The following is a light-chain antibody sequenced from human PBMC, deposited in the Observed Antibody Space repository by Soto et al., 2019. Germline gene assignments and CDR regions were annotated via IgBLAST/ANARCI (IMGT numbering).Light chain of an antibody. Sequence: EIVLTQSPATLSLSPGERATLSCRASQSFSRNLAWYQQKPGQAPRLLIYGASARATGIPARFSGGGSGTEFTLTISSLQSEDFAIYYCQQYINWPQTFGQGTKVDI. CDR3: QQYINWPQT. CDR1: QSFSRN. V-gene: IGKV3D-15*01. CDR2: GAS. J-gene: IGKJ1*01.